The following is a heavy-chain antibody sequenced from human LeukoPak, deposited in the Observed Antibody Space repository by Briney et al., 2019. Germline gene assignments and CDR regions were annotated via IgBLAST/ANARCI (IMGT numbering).Heavy chain of an antibody. CDR2: ISYDGSNK. V-gene: IGHV3-30*18. CDR1: GFTFSSYG. CDR3: AKTLYGSGKGVDY. Sequence: PGRSLRLSCAASGFTFSSYGMHWVRQAPGKGLEWVAVISYDGSNKYYADSVKGRFTISRDNSKNTLYLQTNSLRAEDTAVYYCAKTLYGSGKGVDYWGQGTLVTVSS. D-gene: IGHD3-10*01. J-gene: IGHJ4*02.